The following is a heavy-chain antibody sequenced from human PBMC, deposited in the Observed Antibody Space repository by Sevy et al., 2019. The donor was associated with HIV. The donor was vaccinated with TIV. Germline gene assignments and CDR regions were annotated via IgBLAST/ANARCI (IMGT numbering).Heavy chain of an antibody. CDR1: GYTFTSYG. D-gene: IGHD2-2*01. Sequence: ASVKVSCKASGYTFTSYGISWVRQAPGQGLEWMGWISAYNGNTNYAQKLQGRVTMTTDTSTSTAYMEPRSLRSDDTAVYYCARYLGYCSSTSGYSWFDPWGQGTLVTVSS. CDR3: ARYLGYCSSTSGYSWFDP. J-gene: IGHJ5*02. CDR2: ISAYNGNT. V-gene: IGHV1-18*01.